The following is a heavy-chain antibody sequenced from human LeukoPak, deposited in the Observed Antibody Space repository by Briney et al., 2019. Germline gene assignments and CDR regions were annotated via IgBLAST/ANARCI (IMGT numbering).Heavy chain of an antibody. CDR2: IYYSGST. J-gene: IGHJ4*02. CDR3: ARAGGSSGYYFGY. CDR1: GGSISSSSYY. V-gene: IGHV4-39*07. D-gene: IGHD3-22*01. Sequence: PSETLSLTCTVSGGSISSSSYYWGWIRQPPGKGLEWIGSIYYSGSTYYNPSLKSRVTISVDTSKNQFSLKLSSVTAADTAVYYCARAGGSSGYYFGYWGQGTLVTVSS.